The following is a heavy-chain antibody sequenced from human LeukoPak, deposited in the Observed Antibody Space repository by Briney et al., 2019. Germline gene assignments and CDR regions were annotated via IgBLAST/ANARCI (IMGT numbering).Heavy chain of an antibody. CDR1: GYSFTSYW. CDR3: ARLASSSSRSVDY. D-gene: IGHD6-6*01. CDR2: IWPGDSDT. V-gene: IGHV5-51*01. J-gene: IGHJ4*02. Sequence: KSGESLKISCKGSGYSFTSYWIGWVRQMPGKGLEWMGIIWPGDSDTRYSPSFQGQVTISADKSISTAYLQWSSLRASDSAMFYCARLASSSSRSVDYWGQGTLVTVSS.